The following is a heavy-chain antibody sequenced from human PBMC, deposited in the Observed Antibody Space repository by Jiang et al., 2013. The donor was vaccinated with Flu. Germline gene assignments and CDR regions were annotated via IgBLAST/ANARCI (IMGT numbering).Heavy chain of an antibody. CDR3: AKDTGDCSSTSCALQH. V-gene: IGHV3-9*01. D-gene: IGHD2-2*01. Sequence: VQLVESGGGLVQPGRSLRLSCAASGFTFDEYGMHWVRQAPGTGLEWVSAISWNGGSIGYADSVKGRFTASRDNAKNSLFLQMNSLRPEDTAFYYCAKDTGDCSSTSCALQHWGQGTLVTVSS. CDR2: ISWNGGSI. CDR1: GFTFDEYG. J-gene: IGHJ1*01.